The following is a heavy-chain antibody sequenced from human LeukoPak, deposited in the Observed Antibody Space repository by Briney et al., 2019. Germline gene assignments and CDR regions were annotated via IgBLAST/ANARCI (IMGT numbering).Heavy chain of an antibody. CDR3: ARDPGIQLPYYFDY. J-gene: IGHJ4*02. D-gene: IGHD5-18*01. CDR2: IYYSGST. Sequence: SETLSLTCTVSGGSLSSYYWSWIRQPPGKGLEWIGYIYYSGSTNYNPSLKSRVTISVDTSKNQFSLKLSSVTAADTAVYYCARDPGIQLPYYFDYWGQGTLVTVSS. CDR1: GGSLSSYY. V-gene: IGHV4-59*01.